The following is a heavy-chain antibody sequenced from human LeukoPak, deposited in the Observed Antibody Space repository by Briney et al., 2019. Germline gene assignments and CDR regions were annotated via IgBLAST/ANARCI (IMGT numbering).Heavy chain of an antibody. CDR1: GGSISSSSYY. J-gene: IGHJ3*02. CDR2: IYYSGST. D-gene: IGHD3-3*01. CDR3: ARLDPVLRFLEWLNDAFDI. Sequence: SETLSLTCTVSGGSISSSSYYWGWIRQPPGKGLEWIGSIYYSGSTYYNPSLKSRVTISVDTSKNQFSLKLSSVTAADTAVYYCARLDPVLRFLEWLNDAFDIWGQGTMVTVSS. V-gene: IGHV4-39*01.